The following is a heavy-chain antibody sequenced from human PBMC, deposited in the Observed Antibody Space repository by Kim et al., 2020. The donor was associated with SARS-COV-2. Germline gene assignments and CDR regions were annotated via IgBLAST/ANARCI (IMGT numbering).Heavy chain of an antibody. D-gene: IGHD5-18*01. J-gene: IGHJ6*02. CDR3: ARQPYYYYGVDV. CDR1: GFTFNNYA. Sequence: GGSLRLSCAASGFTFNNYAMSWVRQAPGMGLEWVSGISGSGGNTYYTDSVKGRFTISRDNFKNTLYLQMNSLRAEDTAVYYCARQPYYYYGVDVWGQGTTVTVSS. CDR2: ISGSGGNT. V-gene: IGHV3-23*01.